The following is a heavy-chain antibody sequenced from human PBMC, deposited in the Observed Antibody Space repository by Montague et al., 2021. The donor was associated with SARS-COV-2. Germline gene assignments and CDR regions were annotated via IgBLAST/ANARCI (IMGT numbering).Heavy chain of an antibody. V-gene: IGHV3-53*01. J-gene: IGHJ3*02. CDR3: ARDAEGIAARRSDAFDI. CDR1: GFTVSSTY. CDR2: IYRGGST. Sequence: SLRLSCAASGFTVSSTYMNWVRQAPGKGLEWVSVIYRGGSTYYADSVKDRITIFTDNSKNTLYFQMNSLRAEDTAVDYCARDAEGIAARRSDAFDIWGQGTMVTVSS. D-gene: IGHD6-6*01.